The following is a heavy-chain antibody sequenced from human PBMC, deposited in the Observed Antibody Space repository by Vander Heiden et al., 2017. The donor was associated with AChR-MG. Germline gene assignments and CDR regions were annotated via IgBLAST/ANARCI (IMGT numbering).Heavy chain of an antibody. D-gene: IGHD3-10*01. CDR1: GLPFSGYA. CDR3: AKDKSQGVKVGGDDY. CDR2: SSGSGGST. V-gene: IGHV3-23*01. J-gene: IGHJ4*02. Sequence: EVQLLESGGCLVLPGGSVRPSCAPCGLPFSGYAMGWGRQAPGKGLEWVSASSGSGGSTYDADAGKGRFTISRDNTKNTLYLQMNRVRAEDTAVYYCAKDKSQGVKVGGDDYWGQGTLVTVSS.